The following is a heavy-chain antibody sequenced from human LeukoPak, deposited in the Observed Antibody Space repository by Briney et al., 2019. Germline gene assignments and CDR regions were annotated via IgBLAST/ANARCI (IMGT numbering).Heavy chain of an antibody. D-gene: IGHD2-15*01. V-gene: IGHV4-30-4*01. Sequence: SETLSLTCTVSGGSISSDDYYWSWIRQPPGKGLEWIGNIYYSGSTYYNPSLKSRVTISVDTSKNQFSLKLSSVTAADTAVYYCARNYCSGGTCYSYYFDYWGQGTPVTVSS. CDR3: ARNYCSGGTCYSYYFDY. J-gene: IGHJ4*02. CDR2: IYYSGST. CDR1: GGSISSDDYY.